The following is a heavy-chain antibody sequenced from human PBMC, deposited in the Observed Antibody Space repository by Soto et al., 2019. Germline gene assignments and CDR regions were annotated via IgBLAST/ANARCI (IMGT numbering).Heavy chain of an antibody. V-gene: IGHV1-8*01. J-gene: IGHJ6*02. CDR2: MNPNSGNT. CDR3: ARERTGTTSMDV. D-gene: IGHD1-1*01. CDR1: GYTFTSYD. Sequence: QVQLVQSGAEVKKPGASVKVSCKASGYTFTSYDINWVRQATGEGLEWMGWMNPNSGNTGYAQKFRGRVTITRNTSISTAYMELSSLRSEETGVYYCARERTGTTSMDVWGQGTTVTVSS.